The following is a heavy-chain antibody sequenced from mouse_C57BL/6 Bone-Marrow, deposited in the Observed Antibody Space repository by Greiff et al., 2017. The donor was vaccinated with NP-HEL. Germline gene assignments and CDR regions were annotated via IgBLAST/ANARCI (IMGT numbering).Heavy chain of an antibody. J-gene: IGHJ2*01. Sequence: QVQLQQSGAELVRPGTSVKLSCKASGYTFTSYWMHWVKQRPGQGLEWIGVIDPSDSYTNYNQKFKGKATLTVDTSSSTAYMQLSSLTSEDSAVYYCARSNYYGSFDYWGQGTTLTVSS. CDR1: GYTFTSYW. CDR2: IDPSDSYT. D-gene: IGHD1-1*01. V-gene: IGHV1-59*01. CDR3: ARSNYYGSFDY.